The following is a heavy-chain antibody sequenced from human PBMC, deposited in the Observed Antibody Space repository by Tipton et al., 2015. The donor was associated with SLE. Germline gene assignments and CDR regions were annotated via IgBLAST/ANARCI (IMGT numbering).Heavy chain of an antibody. Sequence: TLSLTCTVSGGSISSGDYYWSWIRQPPGKGLEWIGYIYYSGSTYYNPSLKSRVTISVDTSKNQFSLKLSSVTAADTAVYYCARDSSWSGFDYWGQGTLVTVSS. CDR1: GGSISSGDYY. CDR3: ARDSSWSGFDY. V-gene: IGHV4-30-4*08. D-gene: IGHD6-13*01. CDR2: IYYSGST. J-gene: IGHJ4*02.